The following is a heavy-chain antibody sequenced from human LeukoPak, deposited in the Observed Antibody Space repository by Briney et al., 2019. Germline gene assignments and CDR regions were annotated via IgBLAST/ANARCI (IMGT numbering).Heavy chain of an antibody. CDR1: GGSISPYY. D-gene: IGHD2-2*02. V-gene: IGHV4-59*01. Sequence: SETLSLTCTVSGGSISPYYWSWIRQPPGKGLEWIGYIYYTGSNNYNPSLKGRVTMSLGTSKNQFSLNLSSVTAADTAVYYCVRSPAGRTYIWYYFDYWGQGTLVTVSS. CDR2: IYYTGSN. CDR3: VRSPAGRTYIWYYFDY. J-gene: IGHJ4*02.